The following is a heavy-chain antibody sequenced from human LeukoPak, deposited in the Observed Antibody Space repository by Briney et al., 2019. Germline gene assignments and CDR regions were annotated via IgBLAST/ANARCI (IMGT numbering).Heavy chain of an antibody. CDR3: ARESSIFGVVARSYMDV. J-gene: IGHJ6*03. V-gene: IGHV3-72*01. CDR1: GFTFSDHY. Sequence: GGSLRLSCAASGFTFSDHYIDWVRQAPGEGLEWVGRTRNKAESYKTEYAASVKGRFTISRDDSKKSLYLQMNSLKTEDTAVYYCARESSIFGVVARSYMDVWGKGTTVTVSS. D-gene: IGHD3-3*01. CDR2: TRNKAESYKT.